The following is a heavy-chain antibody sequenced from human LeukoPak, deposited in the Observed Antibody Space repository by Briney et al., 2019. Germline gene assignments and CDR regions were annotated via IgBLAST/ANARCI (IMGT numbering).Heavy chain of an antibody. CDR2: IYYSGST. D-gene: IGHD4-17*01. Sequence: SETLSLTCTVSGGSISSSSYYWGWIRPPPGKGLEWIGSIYYSGSTYYNPSLKSRVTISVDTSKNQFSLKLSSVTAADTAVYYCARVGQYGDYPDYWGQGTLVTVSS. CDR3: ARVGQYGDYPDY. V-gene: IGHV4-39*01. CDR1: GGSISSSSYY. J-gene: IGHJ4*02.